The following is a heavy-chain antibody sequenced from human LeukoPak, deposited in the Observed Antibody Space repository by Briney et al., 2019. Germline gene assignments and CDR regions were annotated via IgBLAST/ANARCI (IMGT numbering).Heavy chain of an antibody. CDR2: INHSGST. J-gene: IGHJ4*02. Sequence: SETLSLTCAVYGGSFSGYYWSWIRQPPGKGLEWIGEINHSGSTNYNPPLKSRVTISVDTSKNQFSLKLSSVTAADTAVYYCARRTPITMIFYWGQGTLVTVSS. D-gene: IGHD3-22*01. CDR3: ARRTPITMIFY. CDR1: GGSFSGYY. V-gene: IGHV4-34*01.